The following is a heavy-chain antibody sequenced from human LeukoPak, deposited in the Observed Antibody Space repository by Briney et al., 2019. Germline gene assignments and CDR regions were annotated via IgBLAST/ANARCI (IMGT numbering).Heavy chain of an antibody. CDR3: TRVGSSGSVDY. V-gene: IGHV3-11*06. CDR2: IRSRTSDT. D-gene: IGHD1-1*01. J-gene: IGHJ4*02. CDR1: GFTISDYY. Sequence: GGSLRLSCAASGFTISDYYMSWIRQAPGKGLEWVSYIRSRTSDTNYVDSVKGRFTISRDNAKNSLYLQMNSLRAEDTAVYYCTRVGSSGSVDYWGQGTLVTVSS.